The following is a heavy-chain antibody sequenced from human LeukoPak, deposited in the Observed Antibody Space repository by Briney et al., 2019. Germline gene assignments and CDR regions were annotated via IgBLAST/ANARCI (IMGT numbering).Heavy chain of an antibody. CDR2: FNLSGSST. D-gene: IGHD1-26*01. Sequence: ASGKVSYTASGYTFTSFYMQWVRLAPGQGVEWMGIFNLSGSSTTYAQRFQCRVTMTRDTSTSILYMKMSSQGSENTAVYYCARAGENYYDFYYWGQGTLVTVSS. V-gene: IGHV1-46*03. CDR1: GYTFTSFY. CDR3: ARAGENYYDFYY. J-gene: IGHJ4*02.